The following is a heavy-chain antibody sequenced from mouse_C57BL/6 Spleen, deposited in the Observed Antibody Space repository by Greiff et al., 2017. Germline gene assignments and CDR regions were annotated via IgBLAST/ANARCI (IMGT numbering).Heavy chain of an antibody. CDR3: ARGDYGAMDY. CDR1: GFTFSDYG. CDR2: ISSGSSTI. Sequence: EVQLVESGGGLVKPGGSLKLSCAASGFTFSDYGMHWVRQAPEKGLEWVAYISSGSSTIYYADTVKGRFTISRDNAKNTLFLQMTSVRSEDTAMYYCARGDYGAMDYWGQGTSVTVSS. V-gene: IGHV5-17*01. D-gene: IGHD1-1*01. J-gene: IGHJ4*01.